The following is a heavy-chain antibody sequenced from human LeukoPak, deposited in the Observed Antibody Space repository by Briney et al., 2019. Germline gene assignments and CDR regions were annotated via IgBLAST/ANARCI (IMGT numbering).Heavy chain of an antibody. CDR3: ARDYACSGGSCYWSGYYFDY. J-gene: IGHJ4*02. CDR2: IYTSGST. V-gene: IGHV4-4*07. CDR1: GGSISSYY. D-gene: IGHD2-15*01. Sequence: SSETLSLTCTVSGGSISSYYWSWIRQPAGKGLEWIGRIYTSGSTNYNPSLKSRVTMSVDTSKNQFSLKLSSVTAADTAVYYCARDYACSGGSCYWSGYYFDYWGQGTLVTVSS.